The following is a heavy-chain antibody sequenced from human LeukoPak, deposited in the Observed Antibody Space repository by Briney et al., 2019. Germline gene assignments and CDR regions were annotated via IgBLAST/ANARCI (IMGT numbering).Heavy chain of an antibody. D-gene: IGHD4-11*01. J-gene: IGHJ4*02. CDR2: IYYSGST. V-gene: IGHV4-39*01. Sequence: SETLSLTCTVSGGSISSTSFHWGWIRQPPGKGLEWIGSIYYSGSTYYNPSLKSRVTISVDTSKNQFSLKLSSVTAADTAVYYCARLLGSDSKVDYWGQGTLVTVPS. CDR3: ARLLGSDSKVDY. CDR1: GGSISSTSFH.